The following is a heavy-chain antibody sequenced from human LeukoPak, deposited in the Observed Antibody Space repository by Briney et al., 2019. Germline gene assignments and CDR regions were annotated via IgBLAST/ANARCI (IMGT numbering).Heavy chain of an antibody. Sequence: PSQTLSLTCTVSGGSISSSGHYWSWIRQHPGKGLEWIGYIYYSGSAYYNPSLKSRVAISVDTSKNQFSLELSSVTAADTALYYCAREITTAGMGNFDYWGQGTLVTVS. CDR3: AREITTAGMGNFDY. CDR2: IYYSGSA. D-gene: IGHD6-13*01. V-gene: IGHV4-31*03. J-gene: IGHJ4*02. CDR1: GGSISSSGHY.